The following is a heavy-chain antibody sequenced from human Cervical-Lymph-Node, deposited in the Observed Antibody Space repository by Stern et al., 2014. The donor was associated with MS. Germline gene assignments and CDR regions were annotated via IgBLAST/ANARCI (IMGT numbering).Heavy chain of an antibody. J-gene: IGHJ4*02. CDR2: ISGSGTTT. CDR1: GFTFSDYY. V-gene: IGHV3-11*01. D-gene: IGHD6-13*01. Sequence: QVQLGQSGGGLVKPGRSLRLSCAASGFTFSDYYMSWIRQAPGKGLERVSYISGSGTTTYYADSVKGRFTISKDNARNSLYLQMNSLRADDTAVYYCARALIAAGGALHYWGQGTLVTVSS. CDR3: ARALIAAGGALHY.